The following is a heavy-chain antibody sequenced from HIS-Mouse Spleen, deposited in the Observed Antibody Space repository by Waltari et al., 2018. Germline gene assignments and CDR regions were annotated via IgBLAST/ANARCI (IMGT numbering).Heavy chain of an antibody. J-gene: IGHJ2*01. CDR2: IYYSGRT. CDR3: AREIPYSSSWYDWYFDL. V-gene: IGHV4-39*07. D-gene: IGHD6-13*01. Sequence: QLQLQESGPGLVKPSETLSLTCTVSGVSISSSSYYWGWVRQPPGKGLGWIGSIYYSGRTYYNPSLKSRVTISVDTSKNQFSLKLSSVTAADTAVYYCAREIPYSSSWYDWYFDLWGRGTLVTVSS. CDR1: GVSISSSSYY.